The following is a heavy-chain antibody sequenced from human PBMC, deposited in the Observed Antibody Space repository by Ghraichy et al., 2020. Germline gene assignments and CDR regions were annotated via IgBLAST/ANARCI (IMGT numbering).Heavy chain of an antibody. J-gene: IGHJ2*01. CDR1: GGSISSYY. CDR2: IYYSGST. CDR3: ARTYYDFWSGRYFDL. V-gene: IGHV4-59*01. Sequence: GSLRLSCTVSGGSISSYYWSWIRQPPGKGLEWIGYIYYSGSTNYNPSLKSRVTISVDTSKNQFSLKLSSVTAADTAVYYCARTYYDFWSGRYFDLWGRGTLVTVSS. D-gene: IGHD3-3*01.